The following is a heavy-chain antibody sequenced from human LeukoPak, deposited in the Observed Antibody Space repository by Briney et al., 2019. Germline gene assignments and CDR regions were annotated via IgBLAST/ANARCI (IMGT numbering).Heavy chain of an antibody. CDR3: AGGRAY. V-gene: IGHV3-74*01. Sequence: GGSLRLSCAASGFTFSSYWMHWVRQAPGKGLVWVSRISTDGSTTTYADSVKGRFTISRDNAKNTAYLQMNSLRAEDTAVYYCAGGRAYWGPGNLVTVSS. J-gene: IGHJ4*02. CDR1: GFTFSSYW. CDR2: ISTDGSTT.